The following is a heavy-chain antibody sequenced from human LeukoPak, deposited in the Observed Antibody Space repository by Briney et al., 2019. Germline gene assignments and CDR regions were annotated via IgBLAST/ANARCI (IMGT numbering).Heavy chain of an antibody. V-gene: IGHV4-39*07. CDR2: IYHSGST. Sequence: SETLSLTCTVSGASIGSYNPYWGWIRQPPGKGLEWIGSIYHSGSTYYNPSLKSRVTISADFSKNQFSLKLSSVTVAETAVYFCAGDQFSSNWYKDWGPGTLVTVSS. D-gene: IGHD6-13*01. J-gene: IGHJ4*02. CDR1: GASIGSYNPY. CDR3: AGDQFSSNWYKD.